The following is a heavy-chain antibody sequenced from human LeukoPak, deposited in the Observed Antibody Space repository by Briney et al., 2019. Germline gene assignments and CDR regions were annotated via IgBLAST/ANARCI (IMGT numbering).Heavy chain of an antibody. Sequence: SETLSLTCTVSGYSISSGYYWGWIRQPPGKGLEWIGSIYHSGSTYYNPSLKSRVTISVDTSKNQFSLKLSSVTAADTAVYYCTSGGYFDYRGQGTLVTVSS. D-gene: IGHD3-10*01. V-gene: IGHV4-38-2*02. CDR2: IYHSGST. J-gene: IGHJ4*02. CDR3: TSGGYFDY. CDR1: GYSISSGYY.